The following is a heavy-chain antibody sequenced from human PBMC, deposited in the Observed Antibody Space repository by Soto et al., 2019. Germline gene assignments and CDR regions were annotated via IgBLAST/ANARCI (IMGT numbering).Heavy chain of an antibody. CDR1: GYSFTSYW. CDR3: ARQSSGDYVWGSYRDAFDI. CDR2: IYPGDSDT. J-gene: IGHJ3*02. Sequence: GESLKISCKGSGYSFTSYWIGWVRQMPGKGLEWMGIIYPGDSDTRYSPSFQGQVTISADKSISTAYLQWSSLKASDTAMYYCARQSSGDYVWGSYRDAFDIWGQGTMVTVSS. D-gene: IGHD3-16*02. V-gene: IGHV5-51*01.